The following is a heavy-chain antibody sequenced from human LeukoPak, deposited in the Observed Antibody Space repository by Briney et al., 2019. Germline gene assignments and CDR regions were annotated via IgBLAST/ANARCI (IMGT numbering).Heavy chain of an antibody. CDR2: IHYNGNT. V-gene: IGHV4-39*07. CDR3: ARRSGWYRGGLYYFDY. Sequence: SETLSLTCSVSGGSMSSSSYYWDWIRQPPGKGLEWIGNIHYNGNTYYNPSLKSRVTISVDTSKNQFSLKLSSVTAADTAVYYCARRSGWYRGGLYYFDYWGQGTLVTVSS. J-gene: IGHJ4*02. D-gene: IGHD6-19*01. CDR1: GGSMSSSSYY.